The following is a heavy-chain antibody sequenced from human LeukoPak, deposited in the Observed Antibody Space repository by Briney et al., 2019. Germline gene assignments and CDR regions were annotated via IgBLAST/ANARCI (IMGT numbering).Heavy chain of an antibody. J-gene: IGHJ6*03. V-gene: IGHV3-7*03. D-gene: IGHD3-10*02. CDR3: AKEGLVRGGSRCYYYMDV. CDR1: GFTFSSYW. CDR2: IKQDGSEK. Sequence: GGSLRLSCAASGFTFSSYWMSWVRQAPGKGLEWVANIKQDGSEKYYVDSVEGRFTISRDNAKNSLYLQMNSLRAEDTAVYYCAKEGLVRGGSRCYYYMDVWGKGTTVTVSS.